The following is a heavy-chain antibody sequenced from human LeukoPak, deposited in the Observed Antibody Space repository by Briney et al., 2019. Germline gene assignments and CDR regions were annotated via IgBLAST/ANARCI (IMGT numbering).Heavy chain of an antibody. D-gene: IGHD3-9*01. CDR2: ISGSGGST. V-gene: IGHV3-23*01. J-gene: IGHJ4*02. CDR3: AKDSLRYFDWLFQT. CDR1: GFTFSSYA. Sequence: GGSLRLSCAASGFTFSSYAMSWVRQAPGKGLEWVSAISGSGGSTYYADSVKGRFTISGDNSKNTLYLQMNSLRAEDTAVYYCAKDSLRYFDWLFQTWGQGTLVTVSS.